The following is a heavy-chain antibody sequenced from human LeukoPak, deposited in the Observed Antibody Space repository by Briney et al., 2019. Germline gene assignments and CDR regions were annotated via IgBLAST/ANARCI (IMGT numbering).Heavy chain of an antibody. V-gene: IGHV3-33*03. CDR3: TKYNNVLFHY. CDR1: GFTFGGYG. J-gene: IGHJ4*02. D-gene: IGHD1-14*01. CDR2: IAYDGSRA. Sequence: GGSLRLSCAGSGFTFGGYGMHWFRQTPGKGLEWVAVIAYDGSRAFYAESVKGRFTITRDNSKNTMSVQMDDLRAEGTAVYYCTKYNNVLFHYGGQGTLVTVSS.